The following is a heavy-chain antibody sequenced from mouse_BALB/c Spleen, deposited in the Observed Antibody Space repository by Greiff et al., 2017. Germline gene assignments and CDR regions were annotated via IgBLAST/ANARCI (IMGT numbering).Heavy chain of an antibody. J-gene: IGHJ4*01. CDR1: GYTFTNYW. D-gene: IGHD2-3*01. CDR3: ASLAYDGYLYYAMDY. Sequence: QVQLQQSGAELVRPGTSVKISCKASGYTFTNYWLGWVKQRPGHGLEWIGDIYPGGGYTNYNEKFKGKATLTADTSSSTAYMQLSSLTSEDSAVYFCASLAYDGYLYYAMDYWGQGTSVTVSS. V-gene: IGHV1-63*02. CDR2: IYPGGGYT.